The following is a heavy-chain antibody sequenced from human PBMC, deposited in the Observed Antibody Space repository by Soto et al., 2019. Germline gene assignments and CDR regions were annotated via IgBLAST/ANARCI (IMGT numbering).Heavy chain of an antibody. Sequence: GESLKISCKGTGYNFTTFWIGWVRQMPGKGLECMGIIFPGDSETRYSPSFHGQVTISADKSINTAYLQWSSLKASDTAMYYCAICGSNDHACDYWGQGTLVTVSS. J-gene: IGHJ4*02. CDR2: IFPGDSET. V-gene: IGHV5-51*01. D-gene: IGHD3-16*01. CDR3: AICGSNDHACDY. CDR1: GYNFTTFW.